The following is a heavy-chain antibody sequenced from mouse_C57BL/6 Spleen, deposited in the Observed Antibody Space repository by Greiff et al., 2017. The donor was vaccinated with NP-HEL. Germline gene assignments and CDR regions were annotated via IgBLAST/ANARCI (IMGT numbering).Heavy chain of an antibody. Sequence: VQLQQPGAELVKPGASVKLSCKASGYTFTSYWMHWVKQRPGQGLEWIGMIHPNSGSTNYNEKFKSKATLTVDKSSSTAYMQLSSLTSEDSAVYYCARKSYLLLDFDYWGQGTTLTVSS. V-gene: IGHV1-64*01. CDR3: ARKSYLLLDFDY. CDR1: GYTFTSYW. J-gene: IGHJ2*01. CDR2: IHPNSGST. D-gene: IGHD1-1*01.